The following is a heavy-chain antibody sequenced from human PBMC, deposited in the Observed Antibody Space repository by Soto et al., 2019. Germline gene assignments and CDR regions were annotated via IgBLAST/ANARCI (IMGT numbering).Heavy chain of an antibody. V-gene: IGHV4-61*01. D-gene: IGHD4-4*01. Sequence: SETLSLSCAVYGGFVSSGNYYWSWIRQPPGKGLEWIGEMSHSGGTHFNPSLKSRVTISVDTSKNQFSLKMTSVTAADTALYYCARVERGTTTTVVDAFDIWGPGTMVTVSS. CDR2: MSHSGGT. CDR1: GGFVSSGNYY. CDR3: ARVERGTTTTVVDAFDI. J-gene: IGHJ3*02.